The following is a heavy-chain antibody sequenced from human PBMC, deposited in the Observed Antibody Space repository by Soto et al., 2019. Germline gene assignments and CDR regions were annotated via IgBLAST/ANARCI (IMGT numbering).Heavy chain of an antibody. V-gene: IGHV3-74*01. CDR3: ATVFDL. Sequence: EVQLVESGGGLVQPGGSLRVSCAASGFTFRSHRIHWVRQAPGKGLEWVSRIDTDGGGTGYADSVKGRFTISTDNAKNTVYLQMNGLRAADTAVYYCATVFDLWGQGTLVNVSS. CDR1: GFTFRSHR. J-gene: IGHJ5*02. CDR2: IDTDGGGT.